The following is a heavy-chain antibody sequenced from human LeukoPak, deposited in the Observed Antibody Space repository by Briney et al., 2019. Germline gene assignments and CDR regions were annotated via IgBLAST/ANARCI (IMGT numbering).Heavy chain of an antibody. CDR2: ISGSGGST. CDR3: AKADTMIVVVTMVDY. J-gene: IGHJ4*02. CDR1: GFTFSSYA. D-gene: IGHD3-22*01. V-gene: IGHV3-23*01. Sequence: SGGSLRLSCAASGFTFSSYAMSWVRQAPGKGLEWVSAISGSGGSTYYADSVKGRFTISRDNSKNTLYLQMNSLRAEDTAVYYCAKADTMIVVVTMVDYWGQGTLVTVPS.